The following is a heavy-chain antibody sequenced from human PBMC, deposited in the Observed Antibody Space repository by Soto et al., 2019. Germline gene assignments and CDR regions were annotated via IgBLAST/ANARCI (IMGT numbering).Heavy chain of an antibody. CDR2: IWYDGSNK. J-gene: IGHJ1*01. D-gene: IGHD4-17*01. CDR3: ARDKVTTPPYFQH. V-gene: IGHV3-33*01. CDR1: GFTFSSYG. Sequence: PGGSLRLSCAASGFTFSSYGMHWVRQAPGKGLEWVAVIWYDGSNKYYADSVKGRFTISRDNSKNTLYLQMNSLRAEDTAVYYCARDKVTTPPYFQHWGQGTLVTVSS.